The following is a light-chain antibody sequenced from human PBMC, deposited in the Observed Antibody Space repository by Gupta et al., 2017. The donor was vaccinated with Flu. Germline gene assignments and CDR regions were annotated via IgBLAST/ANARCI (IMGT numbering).Light chain of an antibody. CDR2: NSY. V-gene: IGKV3-15*01. CDR1: QSISNH. Sequence: EIMLTQSPATLSASLGERVTVSCRASQSISNHLACYQQRPGQPPRLLIYNSYTRDTAITARFSGDGYGKDFTLTIDSRLSEDFAGYYCQHYSDRPPWTFGQGTKVDIK. CDR3: QHYSDRPPWT. J-gene: IGKJ1*01.